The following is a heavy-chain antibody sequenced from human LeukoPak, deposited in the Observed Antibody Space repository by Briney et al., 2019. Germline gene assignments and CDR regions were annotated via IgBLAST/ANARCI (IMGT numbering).Heavy chain of an antibody. D-gene: IGHD3/OR15-3a*01. Sequence: PGGSLRLSCTVSGFPFDVAAMTWVRQRPGAGLEWVAAIGGDGIARYTDSVAGGFTISKDIARHILYLQMNSLRIDDTAIYYCAKDLFRWTFDHWGPGTLVTVSP. CDR2: IGGDGIA. J-gene: IGHJ4*02. CDR1: GFPFDVAA. CDR3: AKDLFRWTFDH. V-gene: IGHV3-23*01.